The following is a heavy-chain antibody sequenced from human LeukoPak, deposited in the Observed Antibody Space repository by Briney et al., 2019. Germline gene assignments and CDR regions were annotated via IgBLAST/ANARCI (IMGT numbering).Heavy chain of an antibody. V-gene: IGHV3-33*01. CDR2: IWFDGGNK. J-gene: IGHJ4*02. CDR1: GFTFSSYG. D-gene: IGHD3-22*01. CDR3: ARDLSSGYFQPDY. Sequence: PGGSLRLSCAASGFTFSSYGMHWVRQAPGKGLEWVAVIWFDGGNKYYADSVKGRFTISRDNSKNTLYLQMNSLRAEDTAVYYCARDLSSGYFQPDYWGQGTLVTVSS.